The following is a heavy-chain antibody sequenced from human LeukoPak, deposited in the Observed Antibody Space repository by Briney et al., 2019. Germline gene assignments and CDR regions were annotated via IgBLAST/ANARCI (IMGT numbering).Heavy chain of an antibody. CDR2: IIPIFGTA. Sequence: SVKVSCKASGGTFSSYAISWVRQAPGQGLEWMGGIIPIFGTANYAQKFQGRVTITADESTSTAYMELSSLRSEDTAVYYCATRPLSRGYFDYWGQGTLVTVSS. J-gene: IGHJ4*02. CDR1: GGTFSSYA. D-gene: IGHD3-10*01. CDR3: ATRPLSRGYFDY. V-gene: IGHV1-69*13.